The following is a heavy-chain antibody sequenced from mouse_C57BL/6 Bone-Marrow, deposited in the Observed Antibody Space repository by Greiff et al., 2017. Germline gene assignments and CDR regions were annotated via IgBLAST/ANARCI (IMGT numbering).Heavy chain of an antibody. Sequence: DVKLQESGGGLVKPGGSLKLSCAASGFTFSDYGMHWVRQAPEKGLEWVAYISSGSSTIYYADTVKGRFTISRDNAKNTLFLQMTSLRSEDTAMYYCAITTVVATDAMDYWGKGTSVTVSS. J-gene: IGHJ4*01. CDR2: ISSGSSTI. CDR1: GFTFSDYG. D-gene: IGHD1-1*01. CDR3: AITTVVATDAMDY. V-gene: IGHV5-17*01.